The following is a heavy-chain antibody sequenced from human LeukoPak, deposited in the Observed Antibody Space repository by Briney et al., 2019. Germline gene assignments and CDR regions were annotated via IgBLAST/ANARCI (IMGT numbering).Heavy chain of an antibody. CDR2: ISSSGNII. J-gene: IGHJ4*02. D-gene: IGHD1-26*01. Sequence: PGGSLRPSCAASGFTFSDNYMSWIRQAPGKGLEWVSYISSSGNIIYFADSVKGRFTISRDNAKNSLYLQMNSLRAEDTAVYYCARDSPGFVNSDFWGQGTLVTVSS. V-gene: IGHV3-11*01. CDR3: ARDSPGFVNSDF. CDR1: GFTFSDNY.